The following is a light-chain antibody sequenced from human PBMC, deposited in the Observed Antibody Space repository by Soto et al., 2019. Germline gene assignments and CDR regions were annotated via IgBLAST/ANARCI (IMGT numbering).Light chain of an antibody. CDR2: HAS. V-gene: IGKV3-11*01. CDR3: QQRSSWPVT. Sequence: EIVLTQSPATLSLSPGGRATLSCRASQSVGTYLTWYQHKPGQAPRLLIYHASNRATGIPARFSGSGSGTDFTLTITTLEPEDFAVYYCQQRSSWPVTFGGGTKVEIK. CDR1: QSVGTY. J-gene: IGKJ4*01.